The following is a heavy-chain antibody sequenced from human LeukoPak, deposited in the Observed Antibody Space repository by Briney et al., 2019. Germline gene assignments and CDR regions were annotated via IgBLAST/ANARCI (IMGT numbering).Heavy chain of an antibody. D-gene: IGHD6-13*01. Sequence: ASVKVSCKASGYTFTGYYMHWVRQAPGQGLEWMGWINPNSGGTNYAQKFQGRVTMTRDTSISTAYMELSRLRSDDTAVYYCARGWFGSSSWSEYFDYWGQGTLVTVSS. J-gene: IGHJ4*02. CDR2: INPNSGGT. CDR1: GYTFTGYY. CDR3: ARGWFGSSSWSEYFDY. V-gene: IGHV1-2*02.